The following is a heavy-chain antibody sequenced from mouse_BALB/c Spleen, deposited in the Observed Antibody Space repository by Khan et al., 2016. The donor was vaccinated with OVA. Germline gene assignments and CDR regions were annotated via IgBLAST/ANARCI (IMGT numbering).Heavy chain of an antibody. CDR2: IIYTGYT. CDR1: GDSITSGY. Sequence: EVQLQESGPSLVKPSQTLSLTCSVTGDSITSGYWNWIRNFPGNKLEYMGYIIYTGYTYYNPSLKSRISIPRHTSKNQYYLHLNSVTDEDTATYYCARSTYRYAFVYWGQGTLVTVSA. V-gene: IGHV3-8*02. J-gene: IGHJ3*01. D-gene: IGHD2-14*01. CDR3: ARSTYRYAFVY.